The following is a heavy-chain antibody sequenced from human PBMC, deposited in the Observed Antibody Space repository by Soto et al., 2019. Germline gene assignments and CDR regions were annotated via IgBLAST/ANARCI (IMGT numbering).Heavy chain of an antibody. CDR1: GYSFTSYW. Sequence: GESLKISCKGSGYSFTSYWISWVRQMPGKGLEWMGRIDPSDSYTNYSPSFQGHVTISADKSISTAYLRWSSLKASDTAMYYCARLRSQYSSSWYGSATGMDVWGQGTTVTV. CDR3: ARLRSQYSSSWYGSATGMDV. D-gene: IGHD6-13*01. V-gene: IGHV5-10-1*01. J-gene: IGHJ6*02. CDR2: IDPSDSYT.